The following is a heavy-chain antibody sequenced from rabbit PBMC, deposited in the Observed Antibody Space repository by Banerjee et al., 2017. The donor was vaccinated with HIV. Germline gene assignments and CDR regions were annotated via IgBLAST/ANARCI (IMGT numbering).Heavy chain of an antibody. D-gene: IGHD4-2*01. V-gene: IGHV1S47*01. CDR3: ATNAVGYPGSAPNL. CDR2: IYNGDGST. CDR1: GFDFSSNA. Sequence: QEQLVESGGGLVQPEGSLTLTCKASGFDFSSNAMCWVRQAPGKGPEWIACIYNGDGSTYYASWAKGRFTISKSSSTTVTLQMTSLTAADTATYFCATNAVGYPGSAPNLWGPGTLVTVS. J-gene: IGHJ4*01.